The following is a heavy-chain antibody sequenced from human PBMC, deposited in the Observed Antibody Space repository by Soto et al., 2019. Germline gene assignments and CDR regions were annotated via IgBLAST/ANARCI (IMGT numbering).Heavy chain of an antibody. CDR2: IYHSGST. V-gene: IGHV4-30-2*01. D-gene: IGHD4-4*01. J-gene: IGHJ4*02. CDR1: GGSISSGGYS. CDR3: ARGMTTVTTYDY. Sequence: QLQLQESGSGLVKPSQTLSLTCAVSGGSISSGGYSWSWIRQPPGKGLEWIGYIYHSGSTYYNPSPTSRVTISVDWSKNQFSLNLSSVTAADTAVYYCARGMTTVTTYDYWGQGTLVTVSS.